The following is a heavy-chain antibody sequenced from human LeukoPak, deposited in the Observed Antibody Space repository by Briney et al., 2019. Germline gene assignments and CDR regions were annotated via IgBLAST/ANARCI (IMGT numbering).Heavy chain of an antibody. CDR3: TTVGQSGYYDSSGYYYFDY. V-gene: IGHV3-15*01. D-gene: IGHD3-22*01. CDR1: GFTFSNAW. CDR2: IKRKTDGGTT. Sequence: GGSLRLSCAASGFTFSNAWMSWVRQAPGKGLVWVGRIKRKTDGGTTDYAAPVKGRFTISRDDSQNTLYLQMNSLKTEDTAVYYCTTVGQSGYYDSSGYYYFDYWGQGTLVTVSS. J-gene: IGHJ4*02.